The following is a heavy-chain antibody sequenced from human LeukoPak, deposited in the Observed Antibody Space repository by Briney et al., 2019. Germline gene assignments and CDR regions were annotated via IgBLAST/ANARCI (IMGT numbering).Heavy chain of an antibody. V-gene: IGHV3-7*01. J-gene: IGHJ4*02. Sequence: GGSLRLSCAASGFFFENHEMNWVRQAPGKGLEWVANIKQDGSEKYYVDSVKGRFTISRDNAKNSLYLQMNSLRAEDTAVYYCARDSPYGDYACFDYWGQGTLVTVSS. CDR1: GFFFENHE. CDR2: IKQDGSEK. CDR3: ARDSPYGDYACFDY. D-gene: IGHD4-17*01.